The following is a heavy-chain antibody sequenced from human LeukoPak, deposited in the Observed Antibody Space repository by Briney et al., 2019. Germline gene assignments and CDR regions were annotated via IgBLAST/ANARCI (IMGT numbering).Heavy chain of an antibody. V-gene: IGHV3-30-3*01. Sequence: GRSLRLSCAASGFTFSSYAMQWVRPAPRKGLEWVAVISHDGSNENYVDSVKGRFTTSRDNSKNTLYLQMNSLRAEDTAVYYCARDFSSGWYLDAFDVWGQGTMVTVSS. CDR3: ARDFSSGWYLDAFDV. CDR1: GFTFSSYA. J-gene: IGHJ3*01. CDR2: ISHDGSNE. D-gene: IGHD6-19*01.